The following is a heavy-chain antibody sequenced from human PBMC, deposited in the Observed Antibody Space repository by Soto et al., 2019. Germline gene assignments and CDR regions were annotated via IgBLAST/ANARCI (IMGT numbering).Heavy chain of an antibody. CDR1: GGSFSGYH. D-gene: IGHD4-17*01. V-gene: IGHV4-34*01. Sequence: QVQLQQWGAGLLKPSETLSLTCAVYGGSFSGYHWSWIRQPPGKGLERIGEINHSGSTNYNPSLKSRVTVSIDTSKNQFSLTLSSVTAADTAVYYCARAVGDYVGDYYYFYMDVWDTGTTVTVSS. CDR2: INHSGST. J-gene: IGHJ6*03. CDR3: ARAVGDYVGDYYYFYMDV.